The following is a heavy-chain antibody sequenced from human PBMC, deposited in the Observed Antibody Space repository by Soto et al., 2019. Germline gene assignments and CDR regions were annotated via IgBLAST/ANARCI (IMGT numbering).Heavy chain of an antibody. V-gene: IGHV4-34*01. D-gene: IGHD2-2*01. Sequence: SETLSLTCAVYGGSFSGYYWSWIREPPGKGLEWIGEINHSGSTNYNPSLKRRVTISVDRSKNQFSLKLSSVTAADTAVYYCARAKDIVVVPATAPFDIWGQGTMVTVSS. CDR1: GGSFSGYY. CDR3: ARAKDIVVVPATAPFDI. CDR2: INHSGST. J-gene: IGHJ3*02.